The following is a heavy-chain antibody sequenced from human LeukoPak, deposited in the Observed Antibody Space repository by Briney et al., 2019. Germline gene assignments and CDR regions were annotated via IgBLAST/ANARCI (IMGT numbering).Heavy chain of an antibody. V-gene: IGHV4-61*02. Sequence: PSETLSLTCTVSGGSISSGSYYWSWIRQPAGKGLEWIGRIYTSGSTNYNPSLKSRVTISVDTSKNQFSLKLSSVTAADTAVYYCARVKYDYGSSRFDPWGQGTLVTVSS. J-gene: IGHJ5*02. CDR2: IYTSGST. CDR3: ARVKYDYGSSRFDP. CDR1: GGSISSGSYY. D-gene: IGHD3-22*01.